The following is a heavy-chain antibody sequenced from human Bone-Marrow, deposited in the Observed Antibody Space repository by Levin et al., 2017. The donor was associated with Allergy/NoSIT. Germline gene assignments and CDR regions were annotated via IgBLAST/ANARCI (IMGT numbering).Heavy chain of an antibody. J-gene: IGHJ6*02. V-gene: IGHV4-30-4*01. CDR1: GGSISSGDYY. CDR2: IYYSGST. Sequence: SQTLSLTCTVSGGSISSGDYYWSWIRQPPGKGLEWIGYIYYSGSTYYNPSLKSRVTISVDTPKNQFSLKLSSVTAADTAVYYCARGTYDYVGGSYRSGYYYYGMDVWGQGTTVTVSS. D-gene: IGHD3-16*02. CDR3: ARGTYDYVGGSYRSGYYYYGMDV.